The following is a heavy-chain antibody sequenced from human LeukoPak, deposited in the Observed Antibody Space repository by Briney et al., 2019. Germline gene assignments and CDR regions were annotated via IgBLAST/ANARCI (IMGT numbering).Heavy chain of an antibody. J-gene: IGHJ4*02. CDR1: GFTVSSNY. D-gene: IGHD2-15*01. V-gene: IGHV3-66*01. CDR2: IYSGGST. CDR3: ATDRICSGGTCYDSRLDY. Sequence: PGGSLRLSCAASGFTVSSNYMSWVRQAPGKGLEWVSVIYSGGSTYYADSVKGRFTISRDNSKNTLYLQMYSLKTEDTAVYYCATDRICSGGTCYDSRLDYWGQGTLVTVSS.